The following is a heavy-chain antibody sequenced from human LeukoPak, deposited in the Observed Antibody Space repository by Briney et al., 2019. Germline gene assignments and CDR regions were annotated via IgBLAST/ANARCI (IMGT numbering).Heavy chain of an antibody. CDR2: ISSSSTYI. V-gene: IGHV3-21*01. D-gene: IGHD6-19*01. CDR1: GPTFNTHS. CDR3: ARHSSYNNGWGPFDY. Sequence: SGGSLRLSCAASGPTFNTHSMSWVRQAPGKGLEWVASISSSSTYIYYADSVKGRFTISRDNAKKSLYLEMNSLRAEDTAVHYCARHSSYNNGWGPFDYWGQGTLVTVSS. J-gene: IGHJ4*02.